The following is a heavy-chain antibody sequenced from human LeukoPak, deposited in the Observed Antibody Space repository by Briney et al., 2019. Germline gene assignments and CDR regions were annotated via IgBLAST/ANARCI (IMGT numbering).Heavy chain of an antibody. Sequence: SETLSLTCAVYGGSFSGYYWSWIRQPPGKGLEWIGEINHSGSTSYNPSLKSRVTISVDTSKNQFSLKLSSVTAADTAVYYCASVTGSSSLTKFDYWGQGTLVTVSS. J-gene: IGHJ4*02. CDR2: INHSGST. CDR1: GGSFSGYY. V-gene: IGHV4-34*01. D-gene: IGHD6-13*01. CDR3: ASVTGSSSLTKFDY.